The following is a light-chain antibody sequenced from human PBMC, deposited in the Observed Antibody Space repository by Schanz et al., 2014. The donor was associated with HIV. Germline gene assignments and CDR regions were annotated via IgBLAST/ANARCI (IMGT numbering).Light chain of an antibody. CDR2: ATS. V-gene: IGKV3-11*01. CDR3: QQRSNWPPLT. J-gene: IGKJ4*01. CDR1: QSVSSY. Sequence: EIVLTQSPATLSLSPGERATLSCRASQSVSSYLAWYQQKPGQAPRLLLYATSSRATGIPDRFSGSGSGTDFTLTISRLEPEDFAVYYCQQRSNWPPLTFGGGTKVEIK.